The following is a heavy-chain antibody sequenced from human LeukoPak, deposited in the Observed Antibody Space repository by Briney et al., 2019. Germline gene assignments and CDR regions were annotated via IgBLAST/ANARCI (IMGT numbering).Heavy chain of an antibody. J-gene: IGHJ4*02. V-gene: IGHV3-7*01. D-gene: IGHD5-18*01. CDR3: ARFRTAMQLWKGYYFDY. CDR1: GFTFSSYG. Sequence: GGSLRLSCAASGFTFSSYGMHWVRQAPGKGLEWVANIKQDGREKYYVDSVKGRFTISRDNAKNSLYLQMNSLRAEDTAVYYCARFRTAMQLWKGYYFDYWGRGTLVTVSS. CDR2: IKQDGREK.